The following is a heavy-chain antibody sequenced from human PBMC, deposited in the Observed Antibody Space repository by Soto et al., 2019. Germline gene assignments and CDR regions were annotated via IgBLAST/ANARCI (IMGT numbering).Heavy chain of an antibody. Sequence: SETLSLTCTVSGCSISSGGYYWSWIRQHPGKGLEWIGYIYYSGSTYYNPSLKSRVTISVDTSKNQFSLKLSSVTAADTAVYYCARETCSSTSCPHDYWGQGTLVTVSS. CDR1: GCSISSGGYY. CDR2: IYYSGST. CDR3: ARETCSSTSCPHDY. J-gene: IGHJ4*02. D-gene: IGHD2-2*01. V-gene: IGHV4-31*03.